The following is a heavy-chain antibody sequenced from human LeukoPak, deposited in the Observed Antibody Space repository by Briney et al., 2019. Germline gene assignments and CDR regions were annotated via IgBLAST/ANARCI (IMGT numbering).Heavy chain of an antibody. Sequence: PSETLSLTCTVSGGSISSYYWSWIRQPAGKGLEWIGRIYTSGSTNYNPSLKSRVTMSVDTSKNQFSLKLSSVTAADTAVYYCARGPYYYDSSGCFDYWGQGTLVSVSS. CDR1: GGSISSYY. CDR2: IYTSGST. J-gene: IGHJ4*02. V-gene: IGHV4-4*07. D-gene: IGHD3-22*01. CDR3: ARGPYYYDSSGCFDY.